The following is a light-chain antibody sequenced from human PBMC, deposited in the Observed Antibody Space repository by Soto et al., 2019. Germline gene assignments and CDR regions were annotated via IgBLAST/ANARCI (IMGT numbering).Light chain of an antibody. V-gene: IGLV2-14*01. Sequence: QSVLTQPASVSGSPGQSITISCTGTSNDIGGYNYVSWYQHHPDKGPKLMIYEVSNRPSGVSYRFSGSKSGNTASLTISGLQAEDEADYYCSSYTSITTLYVFGTGTKVTVL. J-gene: IGLJ1*01. CDR1: SNDIGGYNY. CDR3: SSYTSITTLYV. CDR2: EVS.